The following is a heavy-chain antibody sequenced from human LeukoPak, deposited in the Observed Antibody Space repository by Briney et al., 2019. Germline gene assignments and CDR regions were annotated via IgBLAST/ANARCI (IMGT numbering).Heavy chain of an antibody. J-gene: IGHJ4*02. V-gene: IGHV3-7*03. Sequence: GGSLRLSCAASGFTFSNSWVSWVRQAPGKGLEWVTNMKPDGSEKYYVDSVKGRFTISRDNAKNSLYLQMNSLRAEDAALYYCATAYCSGGSCHPYYFDFWGQGTPVTVSS. CDR1: GFTFSNSW. D-gene: IGHD2-15*01. CDR2: MKPDGSEK. CDR3: ATAYCSGGSCHPYYFDF.